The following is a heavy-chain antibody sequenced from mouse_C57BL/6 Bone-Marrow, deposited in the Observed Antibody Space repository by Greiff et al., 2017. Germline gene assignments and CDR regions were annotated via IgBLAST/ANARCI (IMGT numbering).Heavy chain of an antibody. CDR2: IDPSDSYT. CDR3: ARDLYDYRWYFDV. Sequence: VQLQQPGAELVMPGASVKLSCKASGYTFTSYWMHWVKQRPGQGLEWIGEIDPSDSYTNYNQKFKGKSTLTVDKSSSTAYMQLSSLTSEDSAVYYCARDLYDYRWYFDVWGTGTTVTVSS. J-gene: IGHJ1*03. CDR1: GYTFTSYW. V-gene: IGHV1-69*01. D-gene: IGHD2-4*01.